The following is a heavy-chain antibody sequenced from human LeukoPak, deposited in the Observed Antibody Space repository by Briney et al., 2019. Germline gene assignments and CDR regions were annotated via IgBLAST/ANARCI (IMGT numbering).Heavy chain of an antibody. V-gene: IGHV3-9*01. CDR3: AKDPGRADDY. Sequence: PGGSLRLSCAASGFTFDDYAMHWVRQAPGKGLEWVSGISWNGGNRSYADSVKGRFTISRDTGKNSLYLQMNSLRGEDTALYYCAKDPGRADDYWGQGTLVTVSS. CDR1: GFTFDDYA. CDR2: ISWNGGNR. J-gene: IGHJ4*02.